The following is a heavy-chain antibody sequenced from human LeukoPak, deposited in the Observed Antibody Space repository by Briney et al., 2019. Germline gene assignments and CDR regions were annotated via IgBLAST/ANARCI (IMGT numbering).Heavy chain of an antibody. J-gene: IGHJ5*02. CDR3: ARSVGSYYGDL. CDR2: ITSSTIFT. D-gene: IGHD3-22*01. V-gene: IGHV3-21*01. Sequence: GGSLRLSCAAAGFSFSTYTMSWVRQAPGKGRDWVGSITSSTIFTYYADSVKGLFPISRDNAKNSLYLQMNSLTLDDTAVYYCARSVGSYYGDLWGQGTLVTVSS. CDR1: GFSFSTYT.